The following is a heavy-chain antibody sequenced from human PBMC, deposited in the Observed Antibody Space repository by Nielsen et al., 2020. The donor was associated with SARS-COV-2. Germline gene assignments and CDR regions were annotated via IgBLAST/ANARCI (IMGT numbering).Heavy chain of an antibody. Sequence: GESLKISCAASGFTFSSYWMSWVRQAPGKGLEWVANIKQDGSEKYYVDSVKGRFTISRDNAKNSLYLQMNSLRAEDTAVYYCARVSVDFWSGPYGMDVWAQGTTVTVSS. CDR3: ARVSVDFWSGPYGMDV. CDR2: IKQDGSEK. D-gene: IGHD3-3*01. J-gene: IGHJ6*02. V-gene: IGHV3-7*03. CDR1: GFTFSSYW.